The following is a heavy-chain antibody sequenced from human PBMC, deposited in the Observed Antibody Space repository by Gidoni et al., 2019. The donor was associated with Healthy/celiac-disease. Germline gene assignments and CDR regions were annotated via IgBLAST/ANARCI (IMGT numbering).Heavy chain of an antibody. V-gene: IGHV4-39*01. J-gene: IGHJ4*02. CDR1: GGSISSSSYY. CDR3: ARQTWGHVDY. D-gene: IGHD3-16*01. Sequence: QLQLQESGPGLVKPSETLSLTCTVSGGSISSSSYYWGWTRQPPGKGLEWIGSIYYSGSTYYNPSLKSRVTISVDTSKNQFSLKLSSVTAADTAVYYCARQTWGHVDYWGQGTLVTVSS. CDR2: IYYSGST.